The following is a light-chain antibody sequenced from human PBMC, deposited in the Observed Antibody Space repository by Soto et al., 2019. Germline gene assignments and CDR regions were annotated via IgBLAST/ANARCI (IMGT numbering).Light chain of an antibody. CDR2: EAS. CDR3: QEYNNWPYT. CDR1: QSVGSN. J-gene: IGKJ2*01. V-gene: IGKV3-15*01. Sequence: ELVLTHSPATLSVSPGERATLSCRASQSVGSNLAWYHQRPCQPPRLLLYEASTRSTDIPARVSGDGSGTEFTVTITCLQSDDFQVDDCQEYNNWPYTFSQGTKLQIK.